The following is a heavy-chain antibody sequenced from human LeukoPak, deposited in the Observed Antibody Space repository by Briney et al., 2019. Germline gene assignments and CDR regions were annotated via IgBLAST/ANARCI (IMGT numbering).Heavy chain of an antibody. CDR3: AKDEAVAGTVDY. V-gene: IGHV3-30*02. D-gene: IGHD6-19*01. J-gene: IGHJ4*02. CDR1: GFTFSSYG. CDR2: IRYDGSNK. Sequence: GGSLRLSCAASGFTFSSYGMHWVPQAPGKGLEWVAFIRYDGSNKYYADSVKGRFTISRDNSKNTLYLQMNSLRAEDTAVYYCAKDEAVAGTVDYWGQGTLVTVSS.